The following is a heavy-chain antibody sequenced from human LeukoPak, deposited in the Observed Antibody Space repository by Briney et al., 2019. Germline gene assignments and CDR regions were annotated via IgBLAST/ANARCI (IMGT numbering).Heavy chain of an antibody. D-gene: IGHD6-19*01. CDR1: GGSFGGYY. CDR3: ARRESSGWYNDY. J-gene: IGHJ4*02. CDR2: INHSGST. V-gene: IGHV4-34*01. Sequence: PSETLSLTCAVYGGSFGGYYWSWIRQPPGKGLEWIGEINHSGSTNYNPSLKSRVTISVDTSKNQFSLKLSSVTAADTAVYYCARRESSGWYNDYWGQGTLVTVSS.